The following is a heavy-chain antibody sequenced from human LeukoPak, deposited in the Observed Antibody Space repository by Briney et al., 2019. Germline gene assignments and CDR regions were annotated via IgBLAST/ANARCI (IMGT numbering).Heavy chain of an antibody. CDR1: GGSISGYY. Sequence: SETLSLTCTVSGGSISGYYWSWIRQPPGKGLEWIGYIYDSGSTNCNPSLKSRVSIALDTSKNQFSLNLSSVTAADTAVYYCARVVTYHCERFDYWGQGTLVTVSS. V-gene: IGHV4-59*01. CDR2: IYDSGST. D-gene: IGHD1-1*01. CDR3: ARVVTYHCERFDY. J-gene: IGHJ4*02.